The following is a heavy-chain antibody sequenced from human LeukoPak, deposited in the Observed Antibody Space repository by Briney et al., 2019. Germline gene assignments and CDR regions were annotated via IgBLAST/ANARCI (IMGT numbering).Heavy chain of an antibody. J-gene: IGHJ6*04. CDR3: ARDGCSSTSCYHGYYGMDV. Sequence: GGSLRLSCAPSGFTFSSYGMHWVRQAPGKGLEWVAVIWYDGSNKYYADSVKGRFTIPRDNSKNTLYLQMNSLRAEDTAVYYCARDGCSSTSCYHGYYGMDVWGKGTTVTVSS. D-gene: IGHD2-2*01. CDR1: GFTFSSYG. CDR2: IWYDGSNK. V-gene: IGHV3-33*01.